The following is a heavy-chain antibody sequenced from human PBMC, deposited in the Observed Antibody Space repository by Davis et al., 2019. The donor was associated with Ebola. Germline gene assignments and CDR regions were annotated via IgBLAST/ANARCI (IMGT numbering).Heavy chain of an antibody. D-gene: IGHD2-21*02. CDR3: ASPYCGGDCVARWDAFDI. V-gene: IGHV3-7*03. J-gene: IGHJ3*02. CDR2: IKQDASEK. Sequence: GESLKISCAASGFTFSRYWMSWVRQAPGKGLEWVANIKQDASEKYYVDSVKGRFTISRDNAKNSLYLQMNSLRAEDTAVYYCASPYCGGDCVARWDAFDIWGQGTMVTVSS. CDR1: GFTFSRYW.